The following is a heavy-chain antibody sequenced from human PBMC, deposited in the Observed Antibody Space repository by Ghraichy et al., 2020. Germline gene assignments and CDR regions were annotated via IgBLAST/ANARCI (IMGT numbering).Heavy chain of an antibody. V-gene: IGHV3-21*04. Sequence: GGSLRLSCAASGFTFSSYSMNWVRQAPGKGLEWVSSISSSSSYIYYADSVKGRFTISRDNAKNSLYLQMNSLRAEDTAVYYCARRAANWGFFDYRGQGALVSVSS. CDR3: ARRAANWGFFDY. CDR1: GFTFSSYS. J-gene: IGHJ4*02. D-gene: IGHD7-27*01. CDR2: ISSSSSYI.